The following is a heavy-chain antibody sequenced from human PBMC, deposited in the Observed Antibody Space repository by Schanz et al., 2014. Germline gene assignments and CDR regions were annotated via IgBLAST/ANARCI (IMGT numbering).Heavy chain of an antibody. CDR2: ISYDGSTK. V-gene: IGHV3-30-3*02. Sequence: QVQLVDSGGGLVKPGGSLRLSCAVSGFTFGGYALHWVRQAPGKGLEWVAVISYDGSTKYYADSVKGRFSISRDNSQNTLYLQMDSLRPEDTAVYFCAKDTGYCHGGACYCFEYWGLGILVTVSS. D-gene: IGHD2-8*02. CDR1: GFTFGGYA. J-gene: IGHJ4*02. CDR3: AKDTGYCHGGACYCFEY.